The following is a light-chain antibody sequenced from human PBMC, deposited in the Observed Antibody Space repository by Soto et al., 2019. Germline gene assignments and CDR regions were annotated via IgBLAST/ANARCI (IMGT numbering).Light chain of an antibody. J-gene: IGKJ1*01. CDR3: QQSYSHSDA. CDR1: QSISSY. CDR2: AAS. V-gene: IGKV1-39*01. Sequence: IPITHCHSSMCASVGERVSIXWGASQSISSYLNWYQQKPGKAPKLLIYAASSLKSGVPSRFSGSGSGTDFTLTISSLQPEDFATYYCQQSYSHSDAFGQGTKVDIK.